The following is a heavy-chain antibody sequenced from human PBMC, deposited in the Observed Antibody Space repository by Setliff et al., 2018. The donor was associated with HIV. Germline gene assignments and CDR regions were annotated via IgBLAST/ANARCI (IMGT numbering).Heavy chain of an antibody. CDR1: GTNLLPYY. J-gene: IGHJ5*01. CDR2: INTRGGST. CDR3: ASDAVSGYDWRWFDS. V-gene: IGHV1-46*01. D-gene: IGHD5-12*01. Sequence: GASVKVSCKTSGTNLLPYYMHWVRQAPGQGLEWMGVINTRGGSTSYAQKFQGRVTVTSDTSTYTVYMELSGLTSDDTAFYYCASDAVSGYDWRWFDSWGQGTLVTVSS.